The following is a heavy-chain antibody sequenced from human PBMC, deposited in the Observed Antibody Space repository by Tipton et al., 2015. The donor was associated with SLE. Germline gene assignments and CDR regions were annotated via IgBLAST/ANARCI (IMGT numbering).Heavy chain of an antibody. J-gene: IGHJ3*02. Sequence: LRLSCAASGFTFTSYAMSWVRQAPGKGLEWIGYIYYSGSTNYNPSLKSRVTISVDTSKNQFSLKLSSVTAADTAVYYCARDARFADAFDIWGQGTMVTVSS. CDR1: GFTFTSYA. D-gene: IGHD3-3*01. CDR2: IYYSGST. V-gene: IGHV4-59*01. CDR3: ARDARFADAFDI.